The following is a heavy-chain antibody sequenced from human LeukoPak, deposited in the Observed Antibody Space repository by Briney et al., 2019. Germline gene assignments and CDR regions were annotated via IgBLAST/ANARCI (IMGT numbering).Heavy chain of an antibody. J-gene: IGHJ4*02. CDR1: GYTFTGYY. V-gene: IGHV1-2*02. D-gene: IGHD3-10*01. CDR2: INPNTGDT. Sequence: ASVKVSCKASGYTFTGYYMHWVRQAPGQGLEWMGWINPNTGDTNYAQKFQGRVTMTRETTISTAYMELRSLRSVDTAVYYCAGTLLGELLYFDYWGQGTLVTVSS. CDR3: AGTLLGELLYFDY.